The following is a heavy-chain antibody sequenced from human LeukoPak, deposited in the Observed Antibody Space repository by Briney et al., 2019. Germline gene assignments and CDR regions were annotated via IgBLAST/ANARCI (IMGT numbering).Heavy chain of an antibody. CDR1: GFTFSSYV. Sequence: PGGSLRLSCVASGFTFSSYVMTWVRQAPGKGLEWVSSIIGNGDSTYYADSVKGRFTISRDNSKNTLYLQMNSLRAEDTAIYYCAKGSKDTYDYWGQGTLVTVSS. CDR3: AKGSKDTYDY. J-gene: IGHJ4*02. V-gene: IGHV3-23*01. D-gene: IGHD2-8*01. CDR2: IIGNGDST.